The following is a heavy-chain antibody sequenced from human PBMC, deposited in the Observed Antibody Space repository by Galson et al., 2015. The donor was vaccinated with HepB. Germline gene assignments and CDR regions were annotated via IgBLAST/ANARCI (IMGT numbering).Heavy chain of an antibody. CDR2: INQDGSEK. Sequence: SLRLSCAASGFTFSTYWMSWVRQAPGKGLEWVANINQDGSEKSYVDSVRGRFAISRDNAKNSLYLQMNTLRAEDTAVYYCARSFITGIDSFDIWGQGTMVTVSS. J-gene: IGHJ3*02. D-gene: IGHD1-20*01. CDR3: ARSFITGIDSFDI. CDR1: GFTFSTYW. V-gene: IGHV3-7*03.